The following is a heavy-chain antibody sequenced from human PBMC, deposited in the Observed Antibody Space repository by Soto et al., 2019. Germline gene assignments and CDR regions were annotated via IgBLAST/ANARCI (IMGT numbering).Heavy chain of an antibody. CDR2: IFYTGVT. D-gene: IGHD3-22*01. Sequence: WTWIRQAPGTGLEYIGYIFYTGVTNYNPSLSSRVTISLDTSKNHFSLKLNSMTAADTAVYYCVRVLDSSWYADLWGRGTLVTVS. CDR3: VRVLDSSWYADL. J-gene: IGHJ2*01. V-gene: IGHV4-61*03.